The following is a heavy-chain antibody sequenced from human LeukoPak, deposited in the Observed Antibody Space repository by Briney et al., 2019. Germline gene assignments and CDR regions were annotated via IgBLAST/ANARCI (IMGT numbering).Heavy chain of an antibody. CDR1: GFTVSSNY. CDR3: ARVGTSYYYGSGSFDY. J-gene: IGHJ4*02. D-gene: IGHD3-10*01. CDR2: IYSGGST. Sequence: PGGSLRLSCAASGFTVSSNYTSWVRQAPGKGLEWVSVIYSGGSTYYADSVKGRFTISRDNSKNTLYLQMNSLRAEDTAVYYCARVGTSYYYGSGSFDYWGQGTLVTVSS. V-gene: IGHV3-66*01.